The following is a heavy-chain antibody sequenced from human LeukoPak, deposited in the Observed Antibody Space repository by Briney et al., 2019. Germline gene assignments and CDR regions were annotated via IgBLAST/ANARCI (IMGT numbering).Heavy chain of an antibody. CDR1: GFIFRDYT. Sequence: GGSLRLSCAASGFIFRDYTMNWVRQAPGKGLEWVSSITTSSTYIYYADSVKGRFTISRDNAKNSLYLQMSSLRAEDTAVYYCAKGRVVVIYDAFDIWGQGTMVTVSS. CDR3: AKGRVVVIYDAFDI. CDR2: ITTSSTYI. J-gene: IGHJ3*02. V-gene: IGHV3-21*01. D-gene: IGHD3-22*01.